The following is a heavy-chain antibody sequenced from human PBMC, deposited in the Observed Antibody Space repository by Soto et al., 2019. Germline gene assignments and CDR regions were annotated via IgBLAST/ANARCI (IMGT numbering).Heavy chain of an antibody. D-gene: IGHD2-8*01. J-gene: IGHJ4*02. CDR1: GDTFTTNS. CDR3: ARGLLYATTYFDY. CDR2: IIPVVGTT. V-gene: IGHV1-69*06. Sequence: QVQLVQSGAEVKKPGSSVKVSCKASGDTFTTNSLNWVRQAPGQGLEWMGGIIPVVGTTKYAQKYQDRVTITGDKSTNTAYIELSSLRSDDTAVYYCARGLLYATTYFDYWGQGPPVTVSS.